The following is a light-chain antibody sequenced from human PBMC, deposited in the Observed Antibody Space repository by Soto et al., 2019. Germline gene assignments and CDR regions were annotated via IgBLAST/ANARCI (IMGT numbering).Light chain of an antibody. CDR1: QSISNY. CDR3: QQTYSTPLT. J-gene: IGKJ4*01. Sequence: DIQMTQSPSSLSASVGDRVTITCRASQSISNYLNRYQQKPGKAPNFLIYSSSTLQSGVPSRFSGSGSGTDFTLTISSLQPEDFATYYCQQTYSTPLTFGGGTKVEIK. CDR2: SSS. V-gene: IGKV1-39*01.